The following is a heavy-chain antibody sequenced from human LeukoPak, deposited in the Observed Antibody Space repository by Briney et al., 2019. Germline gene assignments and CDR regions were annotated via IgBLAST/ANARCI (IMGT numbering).Heavy chain of an antibody. Sequence: SETPSLTCTVSVGSVSTSLHYWGWIRPPPGQGLEWIGTTYFTGNTYYNPSLQSRVNISIDTSKNQFFLRLGSVTAADTAVYYCASHLGRDVFDYWGQGVLVAVSS. V-gene: IGHV4-39*01. CDR1: VGSVSTSLHY. CDR2: TYFTGNT. D-gene: IGHD3-16*01. J-gene: IGHJ4*02. CDR3: ASHLGRDVFDY.